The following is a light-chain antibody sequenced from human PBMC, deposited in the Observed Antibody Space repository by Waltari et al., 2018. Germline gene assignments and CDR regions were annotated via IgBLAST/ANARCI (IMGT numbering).Light chain of an antibody. V-gene: IGKV1-39*01. CDR1: QTISSY. J-gene: IGKJ2*01. Sequence: DIQMTQSPSSLSASVGDRVTITCRASQTISSYLNWYQRKPGKAPNLLIHAASSLQSGVPSRFSGSGSGTDSTLTISSVQPQDFATYYCQQSYSTPYTFGQGTKLESK. CDR3: QQSYSTPYT. CDR2: AAS.